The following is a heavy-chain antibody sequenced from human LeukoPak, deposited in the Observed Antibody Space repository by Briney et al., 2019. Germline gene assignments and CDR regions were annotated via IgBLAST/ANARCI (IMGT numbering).Heavy chain of an antibody. Sequence: GGSLRLSCAGSGFTFSSYAMTWVRQAPGKGLEWVANIKEDGSEKYYADSVKGRFTISRDNSKNTLYLQMNSLRAEDTAVYYCASPDSGYDSSVADYWGQGTLVTVSS. CDR2: IKEDGSEK. CDR3: ASPDSGYDSSVADY. D-gene: IGHD5-12*01. V-gene: IGHV3-7*01. J-gene: IGHJ4*02. CDR1: GFTFSSYA.